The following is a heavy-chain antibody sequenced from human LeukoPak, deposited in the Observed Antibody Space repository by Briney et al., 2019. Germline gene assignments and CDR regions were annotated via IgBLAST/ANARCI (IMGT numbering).Heavy chain of an antibody. CDR3: ARDNQWLAPLDAFDI. V-gene: IGHV3-7*01. J-gene: IGHJ3*02. Sequence: GGSLRLSCAASGFTLSDYYMSWIRQAPGKGLEWVANIKQDGSEKYYVDSVKGRFTISRDNAKNSLYLQMNSLRAEDTAVYYCARDNQWLAPLDAFDIWGQGTMVTVSS. D-gene: IGHD6-19*01. CDR1: GFTLSDYY. CDR2: IKQDGSEK.